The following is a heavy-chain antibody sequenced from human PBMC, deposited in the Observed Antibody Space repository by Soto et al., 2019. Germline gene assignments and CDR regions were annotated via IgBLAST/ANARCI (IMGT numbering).Heavy chain of an antibody. Sequence: SETLSLTCAVSGGSISSSNWWSWVRQPPGKGLEWIVEIYHSGSTNYNPSLKSRVTISVDKSKNQFSLKLSSVTAADTAVYYCARDRRDGYNYYYYGMDVWGQGTTVTVSS. CDR3: ARDRRDGYNYYYYGMDV. CDR1: GGSISSSNW. CDR2: IYHSGST. V-gene: IGHV4-4*02. J-gene: IGHJ6*02. D-gene: IGHD5-12*01.